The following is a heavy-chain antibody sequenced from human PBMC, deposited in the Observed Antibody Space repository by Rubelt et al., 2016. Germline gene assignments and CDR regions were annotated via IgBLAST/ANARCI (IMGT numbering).Heavy chain of an antibody. V-gene: IGHV7-4-1*02. CDR1: GYTFTSYY. J-gene: IGHJ4*02. D-gene: IGHD3-3*01. CDR3: ARDDYDFWSGQEAYFDY. Sequence: QVQLVQSGAEVKKPGASVRVSCKASGYTFTSYYMHWVRQAPGQGLEWMGWINTNTGNPTYAQGFTGRFVFSLDTSVSTAYLQISSLKAEDTAVYYCARDDYDFWSGQEAYFDYWGQGTLVTVSS. CDR2: INTNTGNP.